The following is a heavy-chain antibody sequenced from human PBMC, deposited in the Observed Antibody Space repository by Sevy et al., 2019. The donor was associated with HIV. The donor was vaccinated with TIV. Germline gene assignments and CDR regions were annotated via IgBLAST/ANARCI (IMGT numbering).Heavy chain of an antibody. CDR1: GGSISSYY. CDR3: ARHLRGMDV. CDR2: FYYSGST. J-gene: IGHJ6*02. Sequence: SETLSLTCTVSGGSISSYYWSWIRQPPGKGLEWIGYFYYSGSTNYNPSLKSRVTISVDTSKNQFSLKLSSVTAADTAVYYCARHLRGMDVWGQGTTVTVSS. V-gene: IGHV4-59*01.